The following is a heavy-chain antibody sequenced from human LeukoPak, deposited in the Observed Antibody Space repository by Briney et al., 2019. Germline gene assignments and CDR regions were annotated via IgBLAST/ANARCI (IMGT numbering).Heavy chain of an antibody. CDR1: GFTFDDYA. CDR3: AKDESGGWYDYFDY. CDR2: ISWNSGSI. Sequence: PGGSLRLSCAASGFTFDDYAMHWVRQAPGKGLEWVSGISWNSGSIGYADSVKGRFTISRDNAKNSLYLQMNSLRAEDTALYYCAKDESGGWYDYFDYWGQGTLVTVSS. D-gene: IGHD6-19*01. J-gene: IGHJ4*02. V-gene: IGHV3-9*01.